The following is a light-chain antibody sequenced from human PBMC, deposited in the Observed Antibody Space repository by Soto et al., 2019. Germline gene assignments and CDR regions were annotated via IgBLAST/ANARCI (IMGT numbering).Light chain of an antibody. V-gene: IGLV1-47*02. Sequence: QSVLTQPPSAYGTPGQRVTISCSGSSSNIGSNYVYWYQQLPGTAPKLLIYSNNQRPSGVPDRFSGSKSGTSASLAISGLRSEDEADYYCAAWDDSLSGYVVLGGGTKLTVL. CDR3: AAWDDSLSGYVV. J-gene: IGLJ2*01. CDR1: SSNIGSNY. CDR2: SNN.